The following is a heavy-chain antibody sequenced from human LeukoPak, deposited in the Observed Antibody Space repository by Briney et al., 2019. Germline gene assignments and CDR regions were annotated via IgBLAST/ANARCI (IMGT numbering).Heavy chain of an antibody. Sequence: ASVKVSCKASVYTFTSYGISRLRPAPGQGLEWMGWIGASNGNTNNGQKDQGRVSITNDTATSKAYMELRSLRSEDTAVYYWPRGAHHQWPGTYYCGSGRRYYYYGIDVSGQRTTVTLSS. CDR2: IGASNGNT. CDR1: VYTFTSYG. CDR3: PRGAHHQWPGTYYCGSGRRYYYYGIDV. V-gene: IGHV1-18*01. J-gene: IGHJ6*02. D-gene: IGHD3-10*01.